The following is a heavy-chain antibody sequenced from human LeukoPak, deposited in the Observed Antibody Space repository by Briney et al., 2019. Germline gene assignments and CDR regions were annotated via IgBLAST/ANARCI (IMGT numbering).Heavy chain of an antibody. D-gene: IGHD2-21*01. CDR1: GFIFNSAW. Sequence: PVGSLRLSCAASGFIFNSAWMSWVRQAPGRGLEWVARNKSNSDDGTTDYAAPVKGRFSISRDDSKNTLYLHLNSLKTEDTAVYYCTTDGTSDGLWYWGQGTLVSVSS. J-gene: IGHJ4*02. V-gene: IGHV3-15*01. CDR3: TTDGTSDGLWY. CDR2: NKSNSDDGTT.